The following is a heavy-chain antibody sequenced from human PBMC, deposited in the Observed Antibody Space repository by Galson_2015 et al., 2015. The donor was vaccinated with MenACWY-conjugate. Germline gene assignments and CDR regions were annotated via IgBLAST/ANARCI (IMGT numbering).Heavy chain of an antibody. D-gene: IGHD2/OR15-2a*01. Sequence: SVKVSCKASGYTFRNYGITWVRQAPGQGLEWMGRISGNIGTAIYAQKFQGRVIMTADASTNTAYMELGSLRSDDTATYYCASHLLGNIGYDWGQGTLVTVSS. CDR2: ISGNIGTA. CDR3: ASHLLGNIGYD. V-gene: IGHV1-18*01. CDR1: GYTFRNYG. J-gene: IGHJ1*01.